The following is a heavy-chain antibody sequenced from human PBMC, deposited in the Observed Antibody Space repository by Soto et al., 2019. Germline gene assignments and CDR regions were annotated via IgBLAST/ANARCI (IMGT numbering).Heavy chain of an antibody. V-gene: IGHV3-30*18. CDR3: AKDWCNYGEFGY. CDR1: GFTFSSYG. Sequence: PGGSLRLSCAASGFTFSSYGIHWVRQAPGKGLEWVALISYDGSNKYYADSVKGRFTISRDNSKNTLYLQMNSLKVEDTAVYYCAKDWCNYGEFGYWGQGTLVTVSS. CDR2: ISYDGSNK. J-gene: IGHJ4*02. D-gene: IGHD3-10*01.